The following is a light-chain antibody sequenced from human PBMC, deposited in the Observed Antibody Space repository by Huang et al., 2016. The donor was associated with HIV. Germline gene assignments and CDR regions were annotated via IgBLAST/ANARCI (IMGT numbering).Light chain of an antibody. CDR3: QQYYDWWT. V-gene: IGKV3-15*01. Sequence: EIVMTQSPATLSVSPGERVTLSCRASQSVRSHLAWYQQKPGQAPRLIISSASSRSTGVPDRFSGSGYGTEFTLTINSLQSEDFAVYYCQQYYDWWTFGQGTKVEIK. CDR2: SAS. J-gene: IGKJ1*01. CDR1: QSVRSH.